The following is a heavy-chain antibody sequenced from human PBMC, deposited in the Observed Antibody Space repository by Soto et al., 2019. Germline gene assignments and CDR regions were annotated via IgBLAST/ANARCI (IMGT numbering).Heavy chain of an antibody. CDR1: GGSFSGNY. CDR3: ARGLHTDYDSIGY. V-gene: IGHV4-34*01. J-gene: IGHJ4*02. Sequence: PSETLSLTCAVYGGSFSGNYWNWIRQPPGKGLEWIGEINHRGITNYNPSLKSRVSISVDTSKNQFSLKLSSVTAADTAIYYCARGLHTDYDSIGYWGQGTLVTVSS. D-gene: IGHD3-22*01. CDR2: INHRGIT.